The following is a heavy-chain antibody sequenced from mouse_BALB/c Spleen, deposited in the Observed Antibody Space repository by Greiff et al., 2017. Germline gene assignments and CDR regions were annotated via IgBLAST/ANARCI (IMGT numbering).Heavy chain of an antibody. CDR3: GITTVVARGFAY. V-gene: IGHV1-7*01. CDR2: INPSTGYT. CDR1: GYTFTSYW. Sequence: QVQLKESGAELAKPGASVKMSCKASGYTFTSYWMHWVKQRPGQGLEWIGYINPSTGYTEYNQKFKDKATLTADKSSSTAYMQLSSLTSEDSAVYYCGITTVVARGFAYWGQGTLVTVSA. J-gene: IGHJ3*01. D-gene: IGHD1-1*01.